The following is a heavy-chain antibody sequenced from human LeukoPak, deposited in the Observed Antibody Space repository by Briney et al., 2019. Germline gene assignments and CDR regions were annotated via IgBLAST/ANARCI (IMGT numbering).Heavy chain of an antibody. D-gene: IGHD3-3*01. Sequence: KPSETLSLTCTVSGGSISSYYWSWIRQPPGKGLEWIGYIYYSGSTNYNPSLKSRVTISVDTSKNQFSLKLSSVTAADTAVYYCARGPYDFWSGYYTDWGQGTLVTVSS. CDR3: ARGPYDFWSGYYTD. V-gene: IGHV4-59*01. J-gene: IGHJ4*02. CDR2: IYYSGST. CDR1: GGSISSYY.